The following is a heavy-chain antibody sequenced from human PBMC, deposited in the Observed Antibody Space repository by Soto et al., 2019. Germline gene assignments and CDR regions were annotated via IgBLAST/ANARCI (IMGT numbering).Heavy chain of an antibody. CDR3: ACSYYYDSSGYSDAFDI. V-gene: IGHV3-23*01. J-gene: IGHJ3*02. CDR1: GFTFSSYA. CDR2: ISGSGGST. Sequence: GGSLRLSXAASGFTFSSYAMSWVRQAPGKGLEWVSAISGSGGSTYYADSVKGRFTISRDNSKNTLYLQMNSLRAEDTAVYYCACSYYYDSSGYSDAFDIWGQGTMVTVSS. D-gene: IGHD3-22*01.